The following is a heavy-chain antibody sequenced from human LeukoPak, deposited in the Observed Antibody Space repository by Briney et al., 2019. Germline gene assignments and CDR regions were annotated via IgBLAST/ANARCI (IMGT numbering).Heavy chain of an antibody. V-gene: IGHV1-18*01. CDR3: ARDEYSSGWYGSDWFDP. CDR2: ISAYNGNT. D-gene: IGHD6-19*01. CDR1: GGTFSSYA. Sequence: ASVKVSCKASGGTFSSYAISWVRQAPGQGLEWMGWISAYNGNTNYAQKLQGRVTMTTDTSTSTAYMELRSLRSDDTAVYYCARDEYSSGWYGSDWFDPWGQGTLVTVSS. J-gene: IGHJ5*02.